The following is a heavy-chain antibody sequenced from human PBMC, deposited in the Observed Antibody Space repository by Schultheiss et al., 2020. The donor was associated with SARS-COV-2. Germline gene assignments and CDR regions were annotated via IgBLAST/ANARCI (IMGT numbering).Heavy chain of an antibody. Sequence: ASVKVSCKASGYTFTSYGISWVRQAPGQGLEWMGWISAYNGNTNYAQKLQGRVTMTTDTSTSTAYMELRSLRSDDTAVYYCARVRSYDSSYYGMDVWGQGTTVTGSS. D-gene: IGHD3-3*01. CDR1: GYTFTSYG. CDR2: ISAYNGNT. J-gene: IGHJ6*02. V-gene: IGHV1-18*01. CDR3: ARVRSYDSSYYGMDV.